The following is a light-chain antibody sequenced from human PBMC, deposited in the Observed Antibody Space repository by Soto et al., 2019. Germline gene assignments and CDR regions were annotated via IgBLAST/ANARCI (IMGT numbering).Light chain of an antibody. J-gene: IGKJ3*01. Sequence: EIVLTQSPGTLSLSPGERATLSCRASQSVSSSYLAWYQQKPGQAPRLRIYGASSRATSIPNRFSGSGSGTDFTLTISRMEPEDFAVYYCQQYGSSSFTFGDGTKVDIK. CDR1: QSVSSSY. V-gene: IGKV3-20*01. CDR3: QQYGSSSFT. CDR2: GAS.